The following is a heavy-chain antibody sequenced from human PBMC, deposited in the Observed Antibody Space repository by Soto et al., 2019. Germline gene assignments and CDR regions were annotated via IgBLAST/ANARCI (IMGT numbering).Heavy chain of an antibody. CDR2: ISFDGSNK. V-gene: IGHV3-30*01. CDR3: ARDAVPSSFDY. Sequence: QVPLVESGGGVVQPGRSLRLSCAASGFTFTSYAMHWVRQAPGRGLEWVAFISFDGSNKYYAASVKGRFTISRDNSKNTLYLQMNSLRAEDTAVYYCARDAVPSSFDYWGQGTLVTVSS. CDR1: GFTFTSYA. J-gene: IGHJ4*02.